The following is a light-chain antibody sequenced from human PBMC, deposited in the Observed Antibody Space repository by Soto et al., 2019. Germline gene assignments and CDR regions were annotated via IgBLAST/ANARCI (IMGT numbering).Light chain of an antibody. CDR1: SSDIGPYNY. Sequence: QSALTQPASVSGSPGQSITISCTGTSSDIGPYNYVSWYQQHPGKAPKLLIYDVTNRPSGVSDHFSGSKSGRTASLTISGLQAEDEADYYCSSYTSIIAVVFGGGTKVTVL. CDR2: DVT. V-gene: IGLV2-14*03. J-gene: IGLJ2*01. CDR3: SSYTSIIAVV.